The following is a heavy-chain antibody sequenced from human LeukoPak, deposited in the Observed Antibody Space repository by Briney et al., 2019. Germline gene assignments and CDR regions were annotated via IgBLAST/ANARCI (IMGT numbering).Heavy chain of an antibody. J-gene: IGHJ6*02. CDR2: IYTSGST. CDR3: ARGGWAPYSSSWSQPTKKYGMDV. V-gene: IGHV4-61*02. Sequence: SETLSLTCTVSGGSICSGSYYWSWIRQPAGKGLEWIGRIYTSGSTNYNPSLKSRVTISVDTSKNQFSLKLSSVTAADTAVYYCARGGWAPYSSSWSQPTKKYGMDVWGQGTTVTVSS. D-gene: IGHD6-13*01. CDR1: GGSICSGSYY.